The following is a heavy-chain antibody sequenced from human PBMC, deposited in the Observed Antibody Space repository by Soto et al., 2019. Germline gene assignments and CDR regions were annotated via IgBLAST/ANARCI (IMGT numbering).Heavy chain of an antibody. J-gene: IGHJ5*01. CDR2: IYYDGST. V-gene: IGHV4-39*01. Sequence: SETLSLTCSVSGGSITSTIDYWGWIRQSPGKGLEWIGNIYYDGSTFYNPSLKSRVTISVDTSKRQFSLRVSSVTAADTAVYYCARRGSASWRNWFDSRGQGTLVTVSS. D-gene: IGHD2-2*01. CDR1: GGSITSTIDY. CDR3: ARRGSASWRNWFDS.